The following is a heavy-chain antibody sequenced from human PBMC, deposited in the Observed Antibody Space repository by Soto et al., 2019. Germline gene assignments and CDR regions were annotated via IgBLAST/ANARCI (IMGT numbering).Heavy chain of an antibody. CDR2: VSGRGGST. D-gene: IGHD4-17*01. Sequence: VRLSCTASGFTFNHYAMSWVRQAPGKGLEWVSAVSGRGGSTKYADSVKGRFIISRDNSNSTLYLQMDSLRGEDTAVYYCAKDSTVTTSLYFYYYGFDVWGQGTTVTVSS. CDR1: GFTFNHYA. J-gene: IGHJ6*01. CDR3: AKDSTVTTSLYFYYYGFDV. V-gene: IGHV3-23*01.